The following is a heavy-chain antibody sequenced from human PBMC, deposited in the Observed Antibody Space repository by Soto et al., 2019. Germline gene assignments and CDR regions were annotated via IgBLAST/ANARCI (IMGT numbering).Heavy chain of an antibody. J-gene: IGHJ5*02. CDR2: MNPNSGNT. CDR3: ERGVVSGIYYNQYTWFDP. Sequence: ASVKVSCKASGYTFTSYDINWVRQATGQGLEYLGWMNPNSGNTGYVQKLQGRVTMTTDTSTRTAYMELRSLRSDDPAVYYGERGVVSGIYYNQYTWFDPWGQGPLVTVSS. CDR1: GYTFTSYD. D-gene: IGHD3-10*01. V-gene: IGHV1-8*01.